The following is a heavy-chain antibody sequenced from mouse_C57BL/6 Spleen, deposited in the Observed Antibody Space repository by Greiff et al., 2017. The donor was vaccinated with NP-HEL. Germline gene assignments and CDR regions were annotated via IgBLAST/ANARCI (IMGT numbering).Heavy chain of an antibody. D-gene: IGHD2-1*01. J-gene: IGHJ3*01. Sequence: VQLQQSGAELVRPGASVTLSCKASGYTFTDYEMHWVKQTPVHGLEWIGAIDPETGGTAYNQKFKGKAILTADKSSSTAYMALRSLTSEDSAVYYCTRYGNYEAWFAYWGQGTLVTVSA. CDR2: IDPETGGT. CDR3: TRYGNYEAWFAY. CDR1: GYTFTDYE. V-gene: IGHV1-15*01.